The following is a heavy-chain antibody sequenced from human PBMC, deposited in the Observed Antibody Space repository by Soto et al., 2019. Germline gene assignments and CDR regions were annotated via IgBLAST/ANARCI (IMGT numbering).Heavy chain of an antibody. J-gene: IGHJ4*02. V-gene: IGHV3-23*01. CDR3: AKDRHYGSGTYSDSYPDY. D-gene: IGHD3-10*01. CDR2: ISGSGGTT. Sequence: EVQLLESGGGLVQPGGSLRLSCGGSGFTFNSYAMTWVRQAPGKGLEWVSAISGSGGTTYYANSVKGRFTISRDQSKDTLYLQMNSLRAEDTAIYYCAKDRHYGSGTYSDSYPDYWGQGTLVTVSS. CDR1: GFTFNSYA.